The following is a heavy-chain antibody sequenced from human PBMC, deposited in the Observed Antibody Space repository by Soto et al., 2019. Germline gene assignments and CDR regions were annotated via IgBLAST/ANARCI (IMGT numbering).Heavy chain of an antibody. D-gene: IGHD3-22*01. CDR2: IYYSGST. J-gene: IGHJ4*02. Sequence: SETLSLTCTVSGGSISSSSYYWGWIRQPPGKGLEWIGSIYYSGSTYYNPSLRSRVTISVDTSKNQFSLKLSSVTAADTAVYYCARQMYYYDSSGSTEFDYWGQGTLVTVSS. CDR1: GGSISSSSYY. V-gene: IGHV4-39*01. CDR3: ARQMYYYDSSGSTEFDY.